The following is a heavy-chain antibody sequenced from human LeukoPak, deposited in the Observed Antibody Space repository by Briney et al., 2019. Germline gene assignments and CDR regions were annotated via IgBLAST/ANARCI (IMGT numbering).Heavy chain of an antibody. J-gene: IGHJ3*02. CDR3: ARDRSGYGAFDI. CDR1: GGSISSGDYY. D-gene: IGHD3-22*01. V-gene: IGHV4-30-4*01. CDR2: IYYSGST. Sequence: SETLSLTCTVSGGSISSGDYYWSWIRQPPGKGLEWIGYIYYSGSTYYNPSLKSRVPISVDTSKNQFSLKLSSVTAADTAVYYCARDRSGYGAFDIWGQGTMVTVSS.